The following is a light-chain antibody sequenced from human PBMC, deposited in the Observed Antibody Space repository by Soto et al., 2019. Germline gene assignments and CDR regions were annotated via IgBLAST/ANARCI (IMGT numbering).Light chain of an antibody. Sequence: SYELTQPPSVSVAPGKTARITCGGNNIGSKSVHWYQQKPGQAPVLVIYYDSDRPSGIPERFSGSNSGNTATLTISRVEAGDEADSYGQVWDSSSDPRGVFGTGTKLTVL. CDR1: NIGSKS. CDR2: YDS. CDR3: QVWDSSSDPRGV. V-gene: IGLV3-21*04. J-gene: IGLJ1*01.